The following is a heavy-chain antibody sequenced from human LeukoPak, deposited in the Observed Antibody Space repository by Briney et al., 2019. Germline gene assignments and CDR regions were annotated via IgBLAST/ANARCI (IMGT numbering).Heavy chain of an antibody. J-gene: IGHJ4*02. V-gene: IGHV4-59*01. D-gene: IGHD2-15*01. Sequence: SETLSLTCTVSGGSISSYYWSWIRQPPGKGLEWIGYIYFSGSTKYNPSLKSRVTISVDTSENQFSLRLSSVTAADTAVYYCARGGGDCSGASCYFEDHWGQGTLVTVSS. CDR3: ARGGGDCSGASCYFEDH. CDR2: IYFSGST. CDR1: GGSISSYY.